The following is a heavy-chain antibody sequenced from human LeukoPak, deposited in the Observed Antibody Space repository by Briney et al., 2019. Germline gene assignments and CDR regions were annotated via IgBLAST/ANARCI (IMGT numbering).Heavy chain of an antibody. CDR1: GFTFSAFW. CDR2: INSDDSRT. D-gene: IGHD3-22*01. CDR3: ARGLVHDTSGYYSDY. Sequence: TGGSLRLSCAASGFTFSAFWMHWVRQAPGKGLVWVSRINSDDSRTTYADSVKGRFTISRDNAKNTLYLQMYSLRAEDTAVYYCARGLVHDTSGYYSDYWGQGTLVTVSS. J-gene: IGHJ4*02. V-gene: IGHV3-74*01.